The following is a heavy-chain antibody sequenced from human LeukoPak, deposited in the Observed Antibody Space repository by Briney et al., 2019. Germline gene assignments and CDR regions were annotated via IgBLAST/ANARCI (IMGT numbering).Heavy chain of an antibody. V-gene: IGHV3-23*01. J-gene: IGHJ4*02. CDR3: AKDIQGSY. CDR2: VSSSGANT. CDR1: GFSFNSAA. Sequence: GGSLRLSCAASGFSFNSAAMNWVRQAPGKGLEWVSLVSSSGANTYYADSVKGRFTISRDNSKNTVYLQMNSLRAEDTAIYYCAKDIQGSYWGQGTLVTVSS. D-gene: IGHD2-21*01.